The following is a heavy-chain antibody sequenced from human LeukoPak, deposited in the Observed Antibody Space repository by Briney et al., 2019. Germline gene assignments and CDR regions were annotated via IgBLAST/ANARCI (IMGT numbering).Heavy chain of an antibody. CDR1: GYTFTSYD. D-gene: IGHD3-22*01. V-gene: IGHV1-8*01. CDR2: MNPNSGNT. J-gene: IGHJ4*02. CDR3: ARVVHPTSYYYDSSGYSDY. Sequence: RASVKVSCKASGYTFTSYDIKWVRQATGQGLEWMGWMNPNSGNTGYAQKFQGRVTMTRNTSISTAYMELSSLRSEDTAVYYCARVVHPTSYYYDSSGYSDYWGQGTLVTVSS.